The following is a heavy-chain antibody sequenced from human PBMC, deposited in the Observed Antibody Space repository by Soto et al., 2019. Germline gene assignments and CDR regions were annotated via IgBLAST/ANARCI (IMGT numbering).Heavy chain of an antibody. CDR1: GFTFSSYS. J-gene: IGHJ4*02. CDR3: ARDGVDYYDSSGYYVYFDY. CDR2: ISSSSTI. D-gene: IGHD3-22*01. Sequence: PGGSLRLSCAASGFTFSSYSMNWVRQAPGKGLEWVSYISSSSTIYYADSVKGRFTISRDNAKNSLYLQMNSLRDEDTAVYYCARDGVDYYDSSGYYVYFDYWGQGTLVTVSS. V-gene: IGHV3-48*02.